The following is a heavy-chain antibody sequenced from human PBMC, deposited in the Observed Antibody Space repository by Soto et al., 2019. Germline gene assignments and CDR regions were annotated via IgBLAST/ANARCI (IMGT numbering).Heavy chain of an antibody. CDR1: GFSLSTSGVG. V-gene: IGHV2-5*02. CDR2: IYWDDDK. D-gene: IGHD4-4*01. Sequence: SGPTLVNPTQTLTLTCTFSGFSLSTSGVGVGWIRQPPGKALEWLALIYWDDDKRYSPSLKSRLTITKDTSKNQVVLTMTNMDPVDTATYYCAHKQKVTTVYGSGWGPYYYYYMDVWGKGTTVTVSS. J-gene: IGHJ6*03. CDR3: AHKQKVTTVYGSGWGPYYYYYMDV.